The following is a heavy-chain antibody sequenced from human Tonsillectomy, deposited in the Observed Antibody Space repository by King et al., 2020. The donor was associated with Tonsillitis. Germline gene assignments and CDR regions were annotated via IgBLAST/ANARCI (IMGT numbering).Heavy chain of an antibody. CDR1: GFTFIRHA. D-gene: IGHD1-26*01. CDR2: TLYEGSDE. Sequence: VQLVESGGGVVQPGRSLRVSCAASGFTFIRHAMHWVRQAPGEGWEWVAVTLYEGSDEDFADSVKGRFTISRDNFRNTLYLQMNSLRAEDTAVYFCARDPWELPSVSDYWGQGTLVTVSS. CDR3: ARDPWELPSVSDY. J-gene: IGHJ4*02. V-gene: IGHV3-30-3*01.